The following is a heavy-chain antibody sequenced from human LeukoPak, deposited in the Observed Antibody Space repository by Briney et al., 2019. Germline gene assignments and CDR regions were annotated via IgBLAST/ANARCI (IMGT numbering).Heavy chain of an antibody. Sequence: GGSLRLSCAGSGFPFSNAWMSWVRQAPGKGLEWVGRMESKSDGGSTEYAAPGKGRFTISRDDSKNTLYLQINSLKSEDTAVYYCTTLDGDYTPDYWGQGNLVTVSS. J-gene: IGHJ4*02. D-gene: IGHD4-17*01. CDR2: MESKSDGGST. CDR3: TTLDGDYTPDY. CDR1: GFPFSNAW. V-gene: IGHV3-15*04.